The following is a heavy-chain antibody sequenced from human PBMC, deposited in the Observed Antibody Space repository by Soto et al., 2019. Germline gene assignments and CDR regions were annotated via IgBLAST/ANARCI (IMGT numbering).Heavy chain of an antibody. CDR3: ARRWGEGRVDY. D-gene: IGHD3-10*01. V-gene: IGHV4-4*02. Sequence: QVQLQESGPGLVKPSGTLSLTCAVSGASISSSNWWSWVRQPPGKGLEWIGEIYHSGSTNYNPSLQSRLTISVDKSGNQFSLKLSSVTAADTAVYDCARRWGEGRVDYWGQGTLVTVSS. CDR2: IYHSGST. J-gene: IGHJ4*02. CDR1: GASISSSNW.